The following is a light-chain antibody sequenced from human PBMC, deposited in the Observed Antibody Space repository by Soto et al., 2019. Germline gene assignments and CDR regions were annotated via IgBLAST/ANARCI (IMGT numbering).Light chain of an antibody. J-gene: IGKJ4*01. CDR3: QQYNSYPLT. CDR1: QTISSW. CDR2: KAS. Sequence: DIQMTQSPSTLSAPVGDRVTITCRASQTISSWLAWYQQKPGQAPKLLIYKASSLESAVPSRFSGSGSGTEFTLTISGLQPDDFATYYCQQYNSYPLTFGGGTKVDI. V-gene: IGKV1-5*03.